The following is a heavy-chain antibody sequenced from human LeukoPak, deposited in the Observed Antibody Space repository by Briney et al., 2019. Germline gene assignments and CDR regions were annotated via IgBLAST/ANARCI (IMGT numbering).Heavy chain of an antibody. D-gene: IGHD3-10*01. V-gene: IGHV1-2*02. J-gene: IGHJ6*03. CDR1: GYTFTGYY. CDR3: ARDVPLGFGSPRNYMDV. CDR2: INPNSGGT. Sequence: ASVKVSCKASGYTFTGYYMHWVRQAPGQGLEWMGWINPNSGGTNYAQKFQGGVTMTRDTSISTAYMELSRLRSDDTAVYYCARDVPLGFGSPRNYMDVWGKGTTVTVSS.